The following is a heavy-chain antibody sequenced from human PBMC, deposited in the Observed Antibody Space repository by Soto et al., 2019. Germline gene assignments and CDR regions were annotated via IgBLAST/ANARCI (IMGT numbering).Heavy chain of an antibody. V-gene: IGHV3-7*01. CDR2: MNLDGSET. CDR1: GLTFSNYW. Sequence: EVQLVESAGGLVQPGGSLSVACAASGLTFSNYWMDWGRQAPGKGLEWVANMNLDGSETNYVDAVRGRFSISRDNAKNTLYLEMNSLRVEDTAVYYGTTYVINSYKGVWGKGTTVTVSS. CDR3: TTYVINSYKGV. D-gene: IGHD1-1*01. J-gene: IGHJ6*03.